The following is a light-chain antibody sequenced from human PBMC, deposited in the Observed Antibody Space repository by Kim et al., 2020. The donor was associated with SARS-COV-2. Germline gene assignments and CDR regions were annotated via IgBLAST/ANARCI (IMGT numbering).Light chain of an antibody. CDR1: LDIHDY. Sequence: DIQISQSPSSLYASIGDRVTITCQASLDIHDYLSWFQQKPGKAPKLLIYDASHLEPGVPSRFSGSGSGTHFIFTISSLQPEDIATYFCQQYDSLPLIFGQGTRLEIK. V-gene: IGKV1-33*01. CDR3: QQYDSLPLI. CDR2: DAS. J-gene: IGKJ5*01.